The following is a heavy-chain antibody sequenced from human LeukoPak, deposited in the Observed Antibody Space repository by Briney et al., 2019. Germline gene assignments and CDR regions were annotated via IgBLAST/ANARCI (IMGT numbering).Heavy chain of an antibody. CDR2: INSDGSST. J-gene: IGHJ4*02. D-gene: IGHD5-24*01. Sequence: GGSLRLTCAASGFTFSSYWMHWVRQAPGKGLVWVSRINSDGSSTSYADSVKGRFTISRDNAKNTLYLQMNSLRAEDTAVYYCARGDGYNLVDYWGQGTLVTVSS. CDR1: GFTFSSYW. V-gene: IGHV3-74*01. CDR3: ARGDGYNLVDY.